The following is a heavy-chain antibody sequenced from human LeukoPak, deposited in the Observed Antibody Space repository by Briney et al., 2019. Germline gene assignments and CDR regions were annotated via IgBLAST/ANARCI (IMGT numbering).Heavy chain of an antibody. V-gene: IGHV1-18*01. CDR3: ARIIAAAGSGGAFDI. D-gene: IGHD6-13*01. J-gene: IGHJ3*02. Sequence: ASVKVSCKASGYTFTSYGISWVRQAPGQGLEWMGWISAYNGNTNYAQKLQGRVTMTTDTSTGTAYMELRSLRSDDTAVYYCARIIAAAGSGGAFDIWGQGTMVTVSS. CDR1: GYTFTSYG. CDR2: ISAYNGNT.